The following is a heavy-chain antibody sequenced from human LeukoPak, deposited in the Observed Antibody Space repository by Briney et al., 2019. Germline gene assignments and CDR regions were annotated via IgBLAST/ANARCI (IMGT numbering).Heavy chain of an antibody. CDR1: GGSISSYY. D-gene: IGHD2-15*01. Sequence: SETLSLTCTVSGGSISSYYWSWIRQPPGKGLEWIGYIYYSGSTNYNPSLKSRVTISVDTSKNQFSLKLSSVTAADTAVYYCARDTYCSGGSRYHRYFDYWGQGTLVTVSS. CDR3: ARDTYCSGGSRYHRYFDY. CDR2: IYYSGST. J-gene: IGHJ4*02. V-gene: IGHV4-59*01.